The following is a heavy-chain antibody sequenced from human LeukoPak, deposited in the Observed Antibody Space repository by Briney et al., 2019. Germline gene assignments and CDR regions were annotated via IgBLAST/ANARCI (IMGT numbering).Heavy chain of an antibody. CDR1: GYTFTSYY. D-gene: IGHD6-19*01. Sequence: ASVKVSCKASGYTFTSYYMHWVRQAPGRGLEWMGIINPSGGSTSYAQKFQGRVTMTRGTSTSTVYMELSSLRSEDTAVYYCARDQTAGGWYKSYYYYYGMDVWGQGTTVTVSS. CDR2: INPSGGST. J-gene: IGHJ6*02. CDR3: ARDQTAGGWYKSYYYYYGMDV. V-gene: IGHV1-46*01.